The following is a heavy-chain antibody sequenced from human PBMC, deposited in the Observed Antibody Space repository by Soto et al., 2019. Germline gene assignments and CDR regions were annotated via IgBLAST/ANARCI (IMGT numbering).Heavy chain of an antibody. CDR2: ISYSASS. CDR1: GASISSGGYY. Sequence: SETLSLTCNVSGASISSGGYYWNWIRQVPGRGLEWIGYISYSASSFYNPSLESRVSVSIDTSGNQFSLKLSSMTAADTAVSYCAAVYYDSSGYFGFDYWGQGTLVTVSS. CDR3: AAVYYDSSGYFGFDY. J-gene: IGHJ4*02. V-gene: IGHV4-31*03. D-gene: IGHD3-22*01.